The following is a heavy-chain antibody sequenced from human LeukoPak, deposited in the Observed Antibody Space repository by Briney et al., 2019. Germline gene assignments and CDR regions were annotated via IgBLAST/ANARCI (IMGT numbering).Heavy chain of an antibody. Sequence: SETLSLTCTVSGGSISSSSYYWGWIRQPPGKGLEWIGSLYHSGSTFYNPSLKSRVTISVDTSKNQFSLKLNSVTAADTAVYYCAIPYYYGSGSWLYWGQGTLVTVSS. V-gene: IGHV4-39*01. CDR1: GGSISSSSYY. CDR2: LYHSGST. CDR3: AIPYYYGSGSWLY. J-gene: IGHJ4*02. D-gene: IGHD3-10*01.